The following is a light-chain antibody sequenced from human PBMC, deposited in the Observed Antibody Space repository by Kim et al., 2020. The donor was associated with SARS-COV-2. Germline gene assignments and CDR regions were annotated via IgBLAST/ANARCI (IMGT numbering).Light chain of an antibody. J-gene: IGLJ2*01. CDR3: LLFYSGAGI. Sequence: PGATVTLPCGSSTGAVTSGHYPYWFQQKPGQAPRTLIYHTTSRHSWTPARFSGSLLGGKAALTLSGAQPEDEAEYYCLLFYSGAGIFGGGTQLTVL. V-gene: IGLV7-46*01. CDR2: HTT. CDR1: TGAVTSGHY.